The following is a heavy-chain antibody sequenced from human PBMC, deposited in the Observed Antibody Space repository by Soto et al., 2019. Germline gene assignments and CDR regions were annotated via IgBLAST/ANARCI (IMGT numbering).Heavy chain of an antibody. V-gene: IGHV1-2*04. CDR1: GYTFTGYY. Sequence: ASVKVSCKASGYTFTGYYMHWVRQAPGQGLEWMGWINPNSGGTNYAQKFQGWVTMTRDTSISTAYMELSRLRSDDTAVYYCALGYYDSSGYYQDYFDYWGQGTLVTVSS. CDR3: ALGYYDSSGYYQDYFDY. D-gene: IGHD3-22*01. J-gene: IGHJ4*02. CDR2: INPNSGGT.